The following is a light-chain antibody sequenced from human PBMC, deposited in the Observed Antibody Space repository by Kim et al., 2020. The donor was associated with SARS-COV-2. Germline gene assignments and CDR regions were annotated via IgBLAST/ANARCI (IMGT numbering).Light chain of an antibody. CDR2: DAS. CDR1: HSVCIS. J-gene: IGKJ4*01. V-gene: IGKV3-11*01. Sequence: PGKGATLPCRASHSVCISLAWYQQTPGQAPRLLIYDASIRATGIPDRFSGSGSGTDFTLTIGSLEPRDFAIYYCQQRGNWPPALTFGGGTKVDIK. CDR3: QQRGNWPPALT.